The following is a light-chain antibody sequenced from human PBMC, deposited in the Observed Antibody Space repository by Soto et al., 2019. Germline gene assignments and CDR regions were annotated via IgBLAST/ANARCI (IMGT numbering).Light chain of an antibody. V-gene: IGLV6-57*04. CDR1: SGSIASNY. J-gene: IGLJ3*02. CDR2: EDD. CDR3: QSSDSTTWV. Sequence: NFMLTQPHSVSESPGKTVTLSCTRSSGSIASNYVQWYQRRPGSAPTTVIYEDDQRPSGVPDRFSGSIDSSSNSASLTISGLRTEDEADYYCQSSDSTTWVFGGGTKVTVL.